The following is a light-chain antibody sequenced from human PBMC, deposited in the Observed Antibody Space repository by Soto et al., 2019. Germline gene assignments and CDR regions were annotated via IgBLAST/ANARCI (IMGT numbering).Light chain of an antibody. CDR2: GNF. CDR1: SSNIGAGYD. V-gene: IGLV1-40*01. Sequence: QSVLTQPPSVSGAPGQRVTISCTGGSSNIGAGYDVHWYQQLPGTAPKLPIYGNFNRPSGVPDRFSVSKSGTSASLAITGLQAEDEADYYCQSYDSRLSGTGVFGTGTKLTVL. CDR3: QSYDSRLSGTGV. J-gene: IGLJ1*01.